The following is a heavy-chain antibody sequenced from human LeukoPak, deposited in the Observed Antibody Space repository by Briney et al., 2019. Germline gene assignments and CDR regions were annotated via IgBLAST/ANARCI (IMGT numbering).Heavy chain of an antibody. CDR1: GYTFTSYG. D-gene: IGHD2-2*03. V-gene: IGHV1-18*01. J-gene: IGHJ6*03. CDR2: ISVYNGNT. CDR3: ARDGYCSSTSCYALYYYMDV. Sequence: ASVKVSCKASGYTFTSYGISWVRQAPGQGLEWMGWISVYNGNTNYAHNLQDRVTMTTDTSTSTAYMELRSLRSDDTAVYYCARDGYCSSTSCYALYYYMDVWGKGTTVTISS.